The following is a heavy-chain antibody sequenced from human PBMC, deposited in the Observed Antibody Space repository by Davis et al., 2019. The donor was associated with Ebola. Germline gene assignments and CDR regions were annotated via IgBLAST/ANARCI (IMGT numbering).Heavy chain of an antibody. CDR3: ATTPRYSNYGGYFDN. J-gene: IGHJ4*02. CDR1: GGSMSSYY. D-gene: IGHD4-11*01. CDR2: MYYSGTT. V-gene: IGHV4-59*03. Sequence: SETLSLTCTVSGGSMSSYYWSWIRQPPGRGLEWIGNMYYSGTTNRNPSLMSRVTISGDMSRNQFSLTLNSVTAADTAMYYCATTPRYSNYGGYFDNWGQGNLVTVSS.